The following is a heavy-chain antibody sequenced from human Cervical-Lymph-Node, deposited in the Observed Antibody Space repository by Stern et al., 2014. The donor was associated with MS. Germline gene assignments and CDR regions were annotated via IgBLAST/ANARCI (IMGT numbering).Heavy chain of an antibody. CDR2: IYPGDSDP. J-gene: IGHJ4*02. CDR1: GSSFTTYW. V-gene: IGHV5-51*01. Sequence: MQLVQSGAEVKKPGESLKISCKASGSSFTTYWIGWVRQMPGKGLEWRGIIYPGDSDPRYSPSFQGQVTISADKSISTAYLQWSSLKASDTAMYYCTRHPYDYVWGSYRPPPDYWGQGTLVTVSS. D-gene: IGHD3-16*02. CDR3: TRHPYDYVWGSYRPPPDY.